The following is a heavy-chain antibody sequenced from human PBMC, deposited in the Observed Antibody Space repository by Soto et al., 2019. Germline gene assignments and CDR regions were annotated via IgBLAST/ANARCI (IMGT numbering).Heavy chain of an antibody. CDR3: AGDLDGLHEGTSGPFPRPG. V-gene: IGHV4-59*13. Sequence: SETLSLTCTVSGGSISGFYWNWIRQPPGKGLEWIGCLDYSGTANFNPSLKSRVATSVDPSRRQFSLRLSSVTTADTAVYYCAGDLDGLHEGTSGPFPRPGWGQGTLVTVSS. D-gene: IGHD2-8*01. J-gene: IGHJ1*01. CDR1: GGSISGFY. CDR2: LDYSGTA.